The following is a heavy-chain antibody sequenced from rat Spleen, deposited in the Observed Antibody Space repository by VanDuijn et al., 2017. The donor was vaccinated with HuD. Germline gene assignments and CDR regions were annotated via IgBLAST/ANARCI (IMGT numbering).Heavy chain of an antibody. CDR1: GFTFSSFP. J-gene: IGHJ1*01. Sequence: EVQLVESGGGLVQPGRSLKLSCAASGFTFSSFPMAWVRQAPTKGLEWVASVSPTGGSTYYRDYVKGRFTISRDNAKSTLYLQMDSLRSEDTATYYCARHLYYSSSYWYFDFWGPGTMVTVSS. V-gene: IGHV5-25*01. D-gene: IGHD1-2*01. CDR3: ARHLYYSSSYWYFDF. CDR2: VSPTGGST.